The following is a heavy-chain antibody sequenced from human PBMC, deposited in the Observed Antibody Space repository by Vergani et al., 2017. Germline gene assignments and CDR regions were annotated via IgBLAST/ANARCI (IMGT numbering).Heavy chain of an antibody. CDR2: IYYSGST. J-gene: IGHJ6*02. CDR1: GGSISSCSYY. CDR3: ASRVRGPYYYYGMDV. D-gene: IGHD3-10*01. Sequence: QLQLQESGPGLVKPSETLSLTCTVSGGSISSCSYYWGWIRQPPGKGLEWIGSIYYSGSTYYNPSLKSRVTISVDTSKNQFSLKLSSVTAADTAVYYCASRVRGPYYYYGMDVWGQGP. V-gene: IGHV4-39*01.